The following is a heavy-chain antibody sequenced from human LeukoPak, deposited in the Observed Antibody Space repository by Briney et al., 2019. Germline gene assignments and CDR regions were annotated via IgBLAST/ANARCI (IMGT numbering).Heavy chain of an antibody. Sequence: SETLSLTCTVSGGPITSSSHYWGWIRQPPGKGLEWIGSIYYSGSTYYNPSLKSRVTISVDTSKNQFSLKLSSVTAADTAVYYCATLGFSSGYYYYFDHWGQGTLVTVSS. V-gene: IGHV4-39*07. J-gene: IGHJ4*02. D-gene: IGHD3-22*01. CDR1: GGPITSSSHY. CDR3: ATLGFSSGYYYYFDH. CDR2: IYYSGST.